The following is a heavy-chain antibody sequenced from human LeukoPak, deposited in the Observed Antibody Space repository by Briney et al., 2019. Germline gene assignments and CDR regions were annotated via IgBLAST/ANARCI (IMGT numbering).Heavy chain of an antibody. V-gene: IGHV4-39*01. D-gene: IGHD3-10*01. CDR2: IYYSGST. CDR3: ARHGQTYGSGSYYNP. J-gene: IGHJ5*02. Sequence: PSETLSLTCTVSGGSISSSSYYWGWIRQPPGKGLEWIRSIYYSGSTYYNPSLKSRVTISVDTSKNQFSLKLSSVTAADTAVYYCARHGQTYGSGSYYNPWGQGTLVTVSS. CDR1: GGSISSSSYY.